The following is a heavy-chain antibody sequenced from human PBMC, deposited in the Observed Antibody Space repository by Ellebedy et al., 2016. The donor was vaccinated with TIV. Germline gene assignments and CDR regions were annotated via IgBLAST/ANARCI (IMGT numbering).Heavy chain of an antibody. J-gene: IGHJ4*02. CDR1: GFPFSGYD. CDR3: ARGNNIIPAGFDN. D-gene: IGHD2-2*01. V-gene: IGHV3-13*01. Sequence: PGGSLRLSCAASGFPFSGYDMHWVRQAPGKGLEWVSGIGTAGDTYYPGSVKGRFTISRENAKNSLYLQMNSLRAGDTAVYYCARGNNIIPAGFDNWGQGTLVTVSS. CDR2: IGTAGDT.